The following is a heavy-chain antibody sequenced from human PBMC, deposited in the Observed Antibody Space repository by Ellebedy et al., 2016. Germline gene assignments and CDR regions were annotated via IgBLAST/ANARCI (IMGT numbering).Heavy chain of an antibody. CDR1: GFIFSTFG. CDR3: AKPKSVAGTDFDY. D-gene: IGHD6-19*01. Sequence: GGSLRLXXAASGFIFSTFGMHWVRQAPGKGLEWVTTISYDGSTKYYADSVKGRFAISRDNSKNTLYLQMSSLRAEYTALYYCAKPKSVAGTDFDYWGQGTLVTVSS. V-gene: IGHV3-30*18. J-gene: IGHJ4*02. CDR2: ISYDGSTK.